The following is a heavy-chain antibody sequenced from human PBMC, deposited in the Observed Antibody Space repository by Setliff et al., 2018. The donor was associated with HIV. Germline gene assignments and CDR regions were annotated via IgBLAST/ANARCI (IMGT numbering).Heavy chain of an antibody. Sequence: SVKVSCKASGGTFSSYAISWVRQAPGQGLEWMGGIIPTFGTANYAQKFQGRVTITTDESTSTAYMELSSLRSEDTAVYYCASDYYDSSGYPQGAFDIWGQGTMVTVSS. D-gene: IGHD3-22*01. CDR2: IIPTFGTA. CDR3: ASDYYDSSGYPQGAFDI. CDR1: GGTFSSYA. V-gene: IGHV1-69*05. J-gene: IGHJ3*02.